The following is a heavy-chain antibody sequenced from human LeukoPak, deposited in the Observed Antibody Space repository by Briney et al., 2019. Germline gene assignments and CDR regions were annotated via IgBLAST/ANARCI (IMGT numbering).Heavy chain of an antibody. CDR2: IKRDGSEK. V-gene: IGHV3-7*03. CDR3: ASLLAAGVASVDY. D-gene: IGHD6-13*01. Sequence: GGSLRLSCAASGFTFSSYWMTWVRQAPGKGLEWVANIKRDGSEKHYVDSVKGRFTISRDNAKNSMFLQMNSLRAEDTAAYYCASLLAAGVASVDYWGQGTLVTVSS. CDR1: GFTFSSYW. J-gene: IGHJ4*02.